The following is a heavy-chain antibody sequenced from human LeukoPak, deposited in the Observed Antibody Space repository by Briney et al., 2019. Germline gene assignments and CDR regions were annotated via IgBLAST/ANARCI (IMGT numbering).Heavy chain of an antibody. D-gene: IGHD2-2*03. Sequence: SETLSLTCAVSGDSITSDKWWTWVRQHPGKGLEWIGYIYYSGSTYYNPSLKSRVTISVDTSKNQFSLKLSSVTAADTAVYYCARMDGYFDYWGQGTLVTVSS. CDR2: IYYSGST. J-gene: IGHJ4*02. CDR3: ARMDGYFDY. CDR1: GDSITSDKW. V-gene: IGHV4-31*11.